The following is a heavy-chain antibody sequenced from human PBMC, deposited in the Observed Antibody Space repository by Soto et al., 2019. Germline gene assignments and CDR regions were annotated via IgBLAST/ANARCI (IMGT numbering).Heavy chain of an antibody. CDR2: ISAYNGNT. CDR3: ARFQNEPVTTGYYYYYMDV. Sequence: QVQLVQSGAEVKKPGASVKVSCKASGYTFTSYGIIWVRQAPGQGLEWMGWISAYNGNTNYAQKLQGRVTMTTDTSTSTAYMELRSLRSDDTAVYYCARFQNEPVTTGYYYYYMDVWGKGTTVTVSS. CDR1: GYTFTSYG. D-gene: IGHD4-17*01. V-gene: IGHV1-18*01. J-gene: IGHJ6*03.